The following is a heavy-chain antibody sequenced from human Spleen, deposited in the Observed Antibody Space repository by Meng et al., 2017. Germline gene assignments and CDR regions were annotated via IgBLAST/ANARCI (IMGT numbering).Heavy chain of an antibody. D-gene: IGHD4-23*01. J-gene: IGHJ4*02. V-gene: IGHV3-30*03. CDR2: ISYDGSNK. Sequence: AVISYDGSNKYYADSVRGRFTISRDNSKNTLNLQLNSLRAEDMAVYYCVRDFGGNSDFWGQGTLVTVSS. CDR3: VRDFGGNSDF.